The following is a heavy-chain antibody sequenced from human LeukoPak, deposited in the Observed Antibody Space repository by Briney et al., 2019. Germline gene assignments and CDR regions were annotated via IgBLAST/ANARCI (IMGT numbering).Heavy chain of an antibody. D-gene: IGHD2-15*01. Sequence: SETLSLTCAVYGGSCSGYYWSWIRHPPGKGLEWIGEINHSGSTNYNPSLKRRVTISVDTSKNQSSLKLSSVTAADTAVYYCARDIGVVSRFGPWGQGTLVTVSS. J-gene: IGHJ5*02. V-gene: IGHV4-34*01. CDR3: ARDIGVVSRFGP. CDR2: INHSGST. CDR1: GGSCSGYY.